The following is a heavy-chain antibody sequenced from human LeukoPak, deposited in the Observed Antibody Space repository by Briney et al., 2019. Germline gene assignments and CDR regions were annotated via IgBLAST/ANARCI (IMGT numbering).Heavy chain of an antibody. CDR3: ARDMRGGNSYYFDS. Sequence: SETLSLTCTVSGNSINRGYYWGWIRQPPGRGLEWIGSFYHSVSTYYNPSLKSRVTISVDTSKNQFSLKLSSVTAADTAVYYCARDMRGGNSYYFDSWGQGTLVTVSS. D-gene: IGHD4-23*01. CDR1: GNSINRGYY. J-gene: IGHJ4*02. V-gene: IGHV4-38-2*02. CDR2: FYHSVST.